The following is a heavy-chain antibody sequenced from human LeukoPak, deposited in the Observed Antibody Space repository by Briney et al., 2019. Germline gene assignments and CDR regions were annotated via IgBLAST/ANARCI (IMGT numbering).Heavy chain of an antibody. J-gene: IGHJ4*02. CDR2: MNPNSGNT. V-gene: IGHV1-8*01. CDR1: GYTFTSYD. CDR3: ARGIQLWFPYFDY. Sequence: ASVKVSCKASGYTFTSYDINWVRQATGQGLEWMGWMNPNSGNTGYAQKFQGRVTMTRNTSISTAYMELRSLRSDDTAVYYCARGIQLWFPYFDYWGQGTLVTVSS. D-gene: IGHD5-18*01.